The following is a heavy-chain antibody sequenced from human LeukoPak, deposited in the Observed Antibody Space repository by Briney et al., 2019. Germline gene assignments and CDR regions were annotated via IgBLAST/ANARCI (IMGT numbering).Heavy chain of an antibody. J-gene: IGHJ4*02. CDR3: ARDPWWGSSSIDPYFDY. CDR1: GYTFTSYD. D-gene: IGHD6-6*01. V-gene: IGHV1-69*05. Sequence: SVKVSCKASGYTFTSYDINWVRQATGQGLEWMGGIIPIFGTANYAQKFQGRVTITTDESTSTAYMELSSLRSEDTAVYYCARDPWWGSSSIDPYFDYWGQGTLVTVSS. CDR2: IIPIFGTA.